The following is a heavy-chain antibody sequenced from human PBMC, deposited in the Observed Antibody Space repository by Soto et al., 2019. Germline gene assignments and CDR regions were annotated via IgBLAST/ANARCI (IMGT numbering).Heavy chain of an antibody. CDR2: IYLSGFT. CDR1: GGSITGSKHY. V-gene: IGHV4-30-4*08. D-gene: IGHD3-3*01. Sequence: ASETLSLTCTVSGGSITGSKHYWSWIRQHPGKGLEWIGYIYLSGFTYSNPSLKSRVTMSIDTSKNQFSLKLSSVTAADTAVYYCARGGLDDFWSGYLYHLDSWGLGTLVTVSS. CDR3: ARGGLDDFWSGYLYHLDS. J-gene: IGHJ4*02.